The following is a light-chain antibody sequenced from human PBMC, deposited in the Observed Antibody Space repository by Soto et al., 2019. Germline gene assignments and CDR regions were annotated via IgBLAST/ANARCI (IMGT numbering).Light chain of an antibody. J-gene: IGKJ1*01. CDR1: QSVSSSY. CDR2: GAS. Sequence: EIVLTQSPGTLSVSPGERATLSCRASQSVSSSYLAWYQQKPGQAPRLLIYGASSRATGIPDRFSGSGSGTDFTLTISRLEPDDFAVYYCPRYGSSLWTFGQGTKVEIK. CDR3: PRYGSSLWT. V-gene: IGKV3-20*01.